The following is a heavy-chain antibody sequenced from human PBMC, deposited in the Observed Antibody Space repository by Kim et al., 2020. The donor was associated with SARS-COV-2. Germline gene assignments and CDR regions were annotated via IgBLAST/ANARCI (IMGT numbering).Heavy chain of an antibody. CDR1: GGSISSSNW. CDR2: IYHSGST. CDR3: ARRRFGEDGGMDV. D-gene: IGHD3-10*01. Sequence: SETLSLTCAVSGGSISSSNWWSWVRQPPGKGLEWIGEIYHSGSTNYNPSLKSRVTISVDKSKNQFSLKLSSVTAADTAVYYCARRRFGEDGGMDVWGQGTTVTVSS. J-gene: IGHJ6*02. V-gene: IGHV4-4*02.